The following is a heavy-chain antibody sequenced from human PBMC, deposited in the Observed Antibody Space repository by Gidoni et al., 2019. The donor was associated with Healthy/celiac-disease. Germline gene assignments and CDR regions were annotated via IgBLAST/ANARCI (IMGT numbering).Heavy chain of an antibody. Sequence: EVQLLESGGGLVQPGGSLTLSCAASGFPFSSYAMSWVRQAPGKGLEWVSAISGSGGSTYYADSVKGRFTISRDNSKNTLYLQMNSLRAEDTAVYYCASPMITFGGVYPDYWGQGTLVTVSS. V-gene: IGHV3-23*01. J-gene: IGHJ4*02. D-gene: IGHD3-16*01. CDR3: ASPMITFGGVYPDY. CDR1: GFPFSSYA. CDR2: ISGSGGST.